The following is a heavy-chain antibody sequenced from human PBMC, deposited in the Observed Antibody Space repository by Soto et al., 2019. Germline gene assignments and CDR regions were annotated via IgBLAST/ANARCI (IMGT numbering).Heavy chain of an antibody. V-gene: IGHV1-18*01. CDR2: SSAYNGNT. CDR1: GYTFTSYG. J-gene: IGHJ4*02. CDR3: AIDASIGMNDY. Sequence: QVQLVQSGAEVKKPGASVKVSCKASGYTFTSYGISWVRQAPGQGLEWLGWSSAYNGNTKYAQKLQGRVTMTTDTATSTAYMELRSLRSDDTAVYYCAIDASIGMNDYWGQGTLVTVSS. D-gene: IGHD1-20*01.